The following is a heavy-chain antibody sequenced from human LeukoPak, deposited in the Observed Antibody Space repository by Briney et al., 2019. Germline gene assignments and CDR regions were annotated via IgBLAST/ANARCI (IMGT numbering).Heavy chain of an antibody. CDR2: IYYSGST. J-gene: IGHJ6*03. Sequence: SETLSLTCTVSGGSISSYYWSWIRQPPGKGLEWIGYIYYSGSTNYNPSLKSRVTISVDTSKNQFSLKLSSVTAADTAVYHCARDRGFSYYYYMDVWGKGTTVTVSS. CDR3: ARDRGFSYYYYMDV. CDR1: GGSISSYY. D-gene: IGHD2-15*01. V-gene: IGHV4-59*01.